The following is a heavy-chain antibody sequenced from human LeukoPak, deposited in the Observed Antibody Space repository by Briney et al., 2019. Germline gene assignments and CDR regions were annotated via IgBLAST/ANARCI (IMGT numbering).Heavy chain of an antibody. V-gene: IGHV3-48*03. CDR2: ISTTGSTV. CDR1: GFSFGRYE. Sequence: GGSLRLSCAASGFSFGRYEMNWVRQAPGKGLDWVSYISTTGSTVYYADSVEGRFTMSRDNAKNLLYLQMNSLRAEDAAVYYCAKDFTHYYESSHGMDAWGQGTTVTVSS. D-gene: IGHD3-22*01. CDR3: AKDFTHYYESSHGMDA. J-gene: IGHJ6*02.